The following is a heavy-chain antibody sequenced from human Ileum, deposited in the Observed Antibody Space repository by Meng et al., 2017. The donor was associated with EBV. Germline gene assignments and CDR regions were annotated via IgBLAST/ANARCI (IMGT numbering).Heavy chain of an antibody. J-gene: IGHJ5*02. CDR1: GGSISSSVNY. CDR2: KYHSGST. D-gene: IGHD3-9*01. CDR3: ARRGGYDILTPVGWFDP. V-gene: IGHV4-30-4*01. Sequence: VQLPESGPALVRPLETLSPTCAVSGGSISSSVNYWSWFRQPPGKGLEWIGYKYHSGSTCYNPSLKRRVTMSVDTSRNQFSLKLSFVTAADTAVYYCARRGGYDILTPVGWFDPWGQGTLVTVSS.